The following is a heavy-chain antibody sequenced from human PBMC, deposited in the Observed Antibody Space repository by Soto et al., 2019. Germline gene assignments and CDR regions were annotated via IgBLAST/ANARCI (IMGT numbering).Heavy chain of an antibody. V-gene: IGHV3-23*01. Sequence: DVRLLESGGGLVQPGGSLRLSCAASGFTFSSYSMSWVRQAPGKGLEWVSTIGTSASTYYGDSVMGRFTISRDNSSNTLYLQMNSLRAEDTAVYYCADLSRYCTSSNCDWGQGTLVTVSS. J-gene: IGHJ4*02. CDR3: ADLSRYCTSSNCD. CDR2: IGTSAST. CDR1: GFTFSSYS. D-gene: IGHD2-2*01.